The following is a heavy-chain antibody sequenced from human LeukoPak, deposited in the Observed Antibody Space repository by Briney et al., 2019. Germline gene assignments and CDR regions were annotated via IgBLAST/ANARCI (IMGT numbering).Heavy chain of an antibody. CDR2: ISAYNGNT. J-gene: IGHJ6*04. D-gene: IGHD3-10*01. Sequence: ASVKVSCKASGYTFTSYGISWVRQAPGQGLEWMGWISAYNGNTNYAQKLQGRVTMTTDTPTSTAYMELRSLRSDDTAVYYCARDFPRSRSYYSGMDVWGKGTTVTVSS. CDR3: ARDFPRSRSYYSGMDV. CDR1: GYTFTSYG. V-gene: IGHV1-18*04.